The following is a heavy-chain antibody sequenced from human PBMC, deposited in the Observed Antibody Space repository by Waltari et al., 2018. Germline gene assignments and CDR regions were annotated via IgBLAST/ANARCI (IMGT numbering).Heavy chain of an antibody. Sequence: QVQLQQWGAGLLKPSETLSLTCAVYGGSLSNYYWSWLRRPPGKGLEWIGEIDQRGRTKYNPSLKSRGSISLDTSENQFSLRLRSVTAADTAIYFCARPMWCSSTTCSGPMDVWGQGTTATVSS. D-gene: IGHD2-2*01. CDR2: IDQRGRT. CDR3: ARPMWCSSTTCSGPMDV. V-gene: IGHV4-34*01. CDR1: GGSLSNYY. J-gene: IGHJ6*02.